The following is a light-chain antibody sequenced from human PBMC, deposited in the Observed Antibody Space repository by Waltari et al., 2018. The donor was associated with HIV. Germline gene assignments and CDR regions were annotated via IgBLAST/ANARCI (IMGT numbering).Light chain of an antibody. CDR2: LGS. J-gene: IGKJ4*01. Sequence: EIVMTQSPLSLPVTPGEPASISCRSRQNLLGSHGSNFLDWYLQKPGQSPQLLIYLGSNRASGVPDRFGGSGSGTDFTLNISRVEAEDVGIYYCMQGLQTPQVTFGGGTKVEIK. V-gene: IGKV2-28*01. CDR3: MQGLQTPQVT. CDR1: QNLLGSHGSNF.